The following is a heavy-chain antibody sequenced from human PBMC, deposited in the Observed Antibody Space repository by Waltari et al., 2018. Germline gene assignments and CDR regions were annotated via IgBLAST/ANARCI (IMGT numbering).Heavy chain of an antibody. J-gene: IGHJ4*02. CDR2: ISSSGSTI. D-gene: IGHD6-19*01. CDR1: GFTFSSYD. V-gene: IGHV3-48*03. Sequence: EVQLVESGGGLVQPGGSLRLSCAASGFTFSSYDMNWVGQAPGKGLEWVSYISSSGSTIYYADSVKGRFTISRDNAKNSLYLQMNSLRAEDTAVYYCARVHSSGFYFDYWGQGTLVTVSS. CDR3: ARVHSSGFYFDY.